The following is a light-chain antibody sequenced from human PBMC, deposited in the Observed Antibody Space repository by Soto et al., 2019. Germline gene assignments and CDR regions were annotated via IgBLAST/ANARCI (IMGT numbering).Light chain of an antibody. J-gene: IGKJ1*01. CDR1: QNIGND. Sequence: AIQMTQSPSSLSAFVGDRVTITCRASQNIGNDLAWYQQKPGKAPNLLIYTASSLQSGVPLRFSGSGSGTDFTLTISSLQPEDFATYYCLQEYNYPRTFGQGTKVEI. V-gene: IGKV1-6*01. CDR2: TAS. CDR3: LQEYNYPRT.